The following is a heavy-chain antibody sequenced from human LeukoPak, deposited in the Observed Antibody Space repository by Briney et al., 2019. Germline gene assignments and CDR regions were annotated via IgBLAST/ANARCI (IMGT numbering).Heavy chain of an antibody. J-gene: IGHJ5*02. V-gene: IGHV4-59*01. D-gene: IGHD5-12*01. CDR3: ARVSSTVAPWFDP. Sequence: PSGTLSLTWPGSGGSITNYYWGWIRPPPGKGLEGIGYIHNSGSSNYNPSLRSRATISMEKAKTQFSLKLTSAPPTDTAVYYCARVSSTVAPWFDPWGQGTLVTVSS. CDR2: IHNSGSS. CDR1: GGSITNYY.